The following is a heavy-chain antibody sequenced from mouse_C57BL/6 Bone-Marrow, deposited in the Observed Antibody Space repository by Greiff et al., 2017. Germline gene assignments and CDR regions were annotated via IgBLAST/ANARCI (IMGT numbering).Heavy chain of an antibody. Sequence: VQLQQSGAELVRPGTSVKVSCKASGYAFTNYLIEWVKQRPGQGLEWIGVINPGSGGTNYNEKFKGKATLTADQSSSTAYMQLSSLTSEDSAVYFCARGTTVVDFDYWGQGTTLTVSS. CDR1: GYAFTNYL. V-gene: IGHV1-54*01. CDR2: INPGSGGT. D-gene: IGHD1-1*01. CDR3: ARGTTVVDFDY. J-gene: IGHJ2*01.